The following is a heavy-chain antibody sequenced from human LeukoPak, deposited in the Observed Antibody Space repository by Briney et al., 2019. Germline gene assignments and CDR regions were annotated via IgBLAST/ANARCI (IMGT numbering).Heavy chain of an antibody. CDR2: IRYDGSNK. V-gene: IGHV3-30*02. Sequence: PGGSLRLSCAASGFTFSSYGMHWVRQAPGKGLEWVAFIRYDGSNKYYADSVKGRFTISRDNSKNTLYLQMNSLRAEDTAVYYCASPHCGGDCPIDYWGQGTLVTVSS. CDR3: ASPHCGGDCPIDY. D-gene: IGHD2-21*02. CDR1: GFTFSSYG. J-gene: IGHJ4*02.